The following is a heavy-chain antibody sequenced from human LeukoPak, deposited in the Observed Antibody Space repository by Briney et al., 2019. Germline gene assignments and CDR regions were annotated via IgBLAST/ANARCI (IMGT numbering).Heavy chain of an antibody. J-gene: IGHJ4*02. Sequence: GGSLRLSCAASGFTVSSDYMNWVRQAPGKGLEWVSTIYGGGSTYYADSVKGRFTISRDSFKNTLYLQMNNLRVEDTAVYYCARDSEMSSSWSFDYWGQGTPVAVSS. CDR2: IYGGGST. CDR1: GFTVSSDY. V-gene: IGHV3-66*01. D-gene: IGHD6-13*01. CDR3: ARDSEMSSSWSFDY.